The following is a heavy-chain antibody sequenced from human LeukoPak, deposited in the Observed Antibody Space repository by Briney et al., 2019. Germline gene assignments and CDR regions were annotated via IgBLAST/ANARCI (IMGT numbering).Heavy chain of an antibody. CDR3: ARGQRYYYGSGSYLKGGWFDP. CDR2: IYTSGST. Sequence: SQTLSLTCTVSGGSISSGSYYWSWIRQPAGKGLEWIGRIYTSGSTNYNPSLKSRVTISVDTSKNQFSLKLSSVTAADTAVYYCARGQRYYYGSGSYLKGGWFDPWGQGTLVTVSS. D-gene: IGHD3-10*01. J-gene: IGHJ5*02. CDR1: GGSISSGSYY. V-gene: IGHV4-61*02.